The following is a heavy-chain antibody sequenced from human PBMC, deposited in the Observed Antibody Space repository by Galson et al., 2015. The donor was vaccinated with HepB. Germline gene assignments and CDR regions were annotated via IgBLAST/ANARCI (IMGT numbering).Heavy chain of an antibody. CDR3: AKSNCGGDCYDLGAFEI. CDR2: ISYDGSNK. D-gene: IGHD2-21*02. V-gene: IGHV3-30*18. J-gene: IGHJ3*02. Sequence: SLRLSCAASGFTFSSYGMHWVRQAPGKGLEWVAVISYDGSNKYYADSVKGRFTISRDNSKNTLYLQMNSLRAEDTAVYSCAKSNCGGDCYDLGAFEIWGQGTMVTVSS. CDR1: GFTFSSYG.